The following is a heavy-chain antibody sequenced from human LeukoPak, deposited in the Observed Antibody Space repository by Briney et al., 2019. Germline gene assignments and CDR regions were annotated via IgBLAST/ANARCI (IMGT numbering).Heavy chain of an antibody. CDR3: ARTTGVVGSSWYPGYYYYGMDV. Sequence: ASVKVSCKASGYTFTSFGISWVRQAPGQGLEWMGGIIPIFGTANYAQKFQGRVTITADESTSTAYMELSSLRSEDTAVYYCARTTGVVGSSWYPGYYYYGMDVWGQGTTVTVSS. CDR1: GYTFTSFG. CDR2: IIPIFGTA. D-gene: IGHD6-13*01. J-gene: IGHJ6*02. V-gene: IGHV1-69*13.